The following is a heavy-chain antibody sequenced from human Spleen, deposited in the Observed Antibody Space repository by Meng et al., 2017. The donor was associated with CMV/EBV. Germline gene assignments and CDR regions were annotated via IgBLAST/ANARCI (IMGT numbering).Heavy chain of an antibody. CDR3: ARRRNWFDS. V-gene: IGHV1-8*01. CDR2: VNPNSGKT. Sequence: KVSCKASEYPFTNDEIYWVRQATGQGPEWMGWVNPNSGKTGYAQKFQGRLIMSRNSSIDTAYMELSSLRSDDTAVYYCARRRNWFDSWGQGTLVTVSS. CDR1: EYPFTNDE. J-gene: IGHJ5*01.